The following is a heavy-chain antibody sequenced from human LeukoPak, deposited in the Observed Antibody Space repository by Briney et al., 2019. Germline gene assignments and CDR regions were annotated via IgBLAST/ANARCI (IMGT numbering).Heavy chain of an antibody. CDR3: ARADWGYDLDY. CDR1: GYTVSSHY. D-gene: IGHD7-27*01. J-gene: IGHJ4*02. CDR2: LYSDGST. Sequence: GGSLRLSCAVSGYTVSSHYMNWVRQAPGKGLEWISVLYSDGSTYYADSVKGRFTISRDYSKNTLFLQMNSLRVEDTAVYYCARADWGYDLDYWGQGTLVTVSS. V-gene: IGHV3-53*01.